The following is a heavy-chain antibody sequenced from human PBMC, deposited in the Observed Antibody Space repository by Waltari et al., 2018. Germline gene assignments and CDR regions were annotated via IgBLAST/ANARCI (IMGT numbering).Heavy chain of an antibody. D-gene: IGHD6-13*01. CDR2: VNPNSGGT. CDR1: GYTFTGYY. J-gene: IGHJ1*01. V-gene: IGHV1-2*02. CDR3: ARVLGYKAAAGTFVEYFQH. Sequence: QVQLVQSGAEVKKPGASVKVSCKASGYTFTGYYMHWVRQAPGQGLEWMGWVNPNSGGTNYAQKFQCRVTMTRDTSISTAYMELSRLRSDDTAVYYCARVLGYKAAAGTFVEYFQHWGQGTLVTVSS.